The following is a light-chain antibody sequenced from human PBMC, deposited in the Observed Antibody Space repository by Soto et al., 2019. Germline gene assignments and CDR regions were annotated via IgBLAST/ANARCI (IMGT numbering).Light chain of an antibody. CDR1: QSIRIW. J-gene: IGKJ1*01. Sequence: DIQMTQSPSTLSASVGDRVIITCRASQSIRIWLAWYQQKPGKAPKLLLYDATSLESGVPSRFSGSGSGTEFTLTISSLQPDDFASYYCLHSNTDSPWTFGQGTKVEVK. CDR2: DAT. V-gene: IGKV1-5*01. CDR3: LHSNTDSPWT.